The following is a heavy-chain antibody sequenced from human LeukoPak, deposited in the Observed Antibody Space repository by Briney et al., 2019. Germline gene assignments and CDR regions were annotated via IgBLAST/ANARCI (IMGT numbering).Heavy chain of an antibody. D-gene: IGHD5-24*01. CDR3: ATLGDGYTFYGMDV. J-gene: IGHJ6*02. CDR1: GFTFSSYS. CDR2: IRYDGSNK. V-gene: IGHV3-30*02. Sequence: GGSLRLSCAASGFTFSSYSMHWVRQAPGKGLEWVAFIRYDGSNKYYADSVKGRFTISRDNSKNTLYLQMNSLRAEDTAVYYCATLGDGYTFYGMDVWGQGTTVTVSS.